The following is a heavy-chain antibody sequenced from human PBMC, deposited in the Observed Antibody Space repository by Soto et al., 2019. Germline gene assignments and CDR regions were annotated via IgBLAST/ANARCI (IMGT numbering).Heavy chain of an antibody. J-gene: IGHJ3*01. CDR3: ARVVYFDRSAYGL. CDR1: GFRFSGYN. CDR2: ISGDSNYI. D-gene: IGHD3-22*01. V-gene: IGHV3-21*01. Sequence: GESLKISCAASGFRFSGYNMNWVRQAPGKGLEWVSSISGDSNYIYYADSVQGRFTISRDNAKNSVYLQMNSLRAEDTAVYYCARVVYFDRSAYGLWGQGTMVTVSS.